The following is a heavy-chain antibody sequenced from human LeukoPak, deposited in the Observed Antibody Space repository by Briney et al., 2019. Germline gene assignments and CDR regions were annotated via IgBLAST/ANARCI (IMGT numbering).Heavy chain of an antibody. Sequence: PSETLSLTCAVYGGSFSGYYWSWIRQPPGKGLEWIGEINRSGSTNYNPSLKSRVTMSVDTSKNQFSLRLNSVTAADTAIYYCARASFNVVFGNWFDPWGQGTLVTVSS. V-gene: IGHV4-34*01. D-gene: IGHD2-8*01. CDR3: ARASFNVVFGNWFDP. CDR2: INRSGST. CDR1: GGSFSGYY. J-gene: IGHJ5*02.